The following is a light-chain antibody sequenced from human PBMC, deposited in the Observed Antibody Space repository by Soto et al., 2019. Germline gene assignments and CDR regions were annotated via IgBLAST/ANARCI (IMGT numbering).Light chain of an antibody. V-gene: IGLV2-23*02. Sequence: QSALTQPASVSGSPGQSITISCTGTSSDVGSYNLVSWYQQHPGKAPKLMIYEVSKRPSGVSNRFSGSKSGNTASLTISGLQAEDEADYYCCSYAGSSTLGFGTGTKLTVL. CDR1: SSDVGSYNL. CDR2: EVS. CDR3: CSYAGSSTLG. J-gene: IGLJ1*01.